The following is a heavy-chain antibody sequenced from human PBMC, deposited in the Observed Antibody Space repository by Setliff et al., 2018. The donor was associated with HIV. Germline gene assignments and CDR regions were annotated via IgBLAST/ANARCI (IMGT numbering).Heavy chain of an antibody. J-gene: IGHJ4*02. CDR2: MNPNSGNT. CDR1: GYTFTSYD. CDR3: ARRGNYYFDY. V-gene: IGHV1-8*01. Sequence: ASVKVSCKASGYTFTSYDINWVRQATGQGLEWMGWMNPNSGNTGYAQKFQGRVTMTRNTYISTAYMELRSLRSDDTAVYYCARRGNYYFDYWGQGTLVTVSS. D-gene: IGHD3-10*01.